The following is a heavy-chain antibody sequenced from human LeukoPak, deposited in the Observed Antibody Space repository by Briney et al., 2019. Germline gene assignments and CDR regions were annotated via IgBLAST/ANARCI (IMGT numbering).Heavy chain of an antibody. CDR1: GGSISSYY. J-gene: IGHJ4*02. D-gene: IGHD3-9*01. CDR3: ARSGYPNPFDY. V-gene: IGHV4-59*01. Sequence: PSETLSLTCTASGGSISSYYWSWIRQPPGKGLEWIGYIYYSGSTNYNPSLKSRVTISVDTSKNQFSLKLSSVTAADTAVYYCARSGYPNPFDYWGQGTLVTVSS. CDR2: IYYSGST.